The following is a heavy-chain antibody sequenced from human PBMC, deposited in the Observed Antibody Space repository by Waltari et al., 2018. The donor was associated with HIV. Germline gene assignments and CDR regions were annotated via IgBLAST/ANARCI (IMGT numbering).Heavy chain of an antibody. Sequence: DVQLVESGGGLVQPGGYLRLSCAASGLAVITDDVGWVRQAPGKGLEWVLLITQVGSTFYADSANARFTISSGTSMNTVHLQMDILRAEDTAVYYCVRERNTIKTTSYYFDYWGQGTLVTVSS. J-gene: IGHJ4*02. CDR2: ITQVGST. CDR1: GLAVITDD. D-gene: IGHD1-1*01. CDR3: VRERNTIKTTSYYFDY. V-gene: IGHV3-66*01.